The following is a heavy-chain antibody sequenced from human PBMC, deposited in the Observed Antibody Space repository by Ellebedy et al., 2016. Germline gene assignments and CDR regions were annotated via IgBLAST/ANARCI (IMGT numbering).Heavy chain of an antibody. J-gene: IGHJ3*02. V-gene: IGHV1-46*01. CDR1: GYTFTSYY. D-gene: IGHD4/OR15-4a*01. Sequence: ASVKVSCXASGYTFTSYYMHWVRQAPGQGLEWMGIINPSGGSTSYAQKFQGRVTMTRDTSTSTVYMELSSLRSEDTAVYYCARCKGRMLTPDAFDIWGQGTMVTVSS. CDR3: ARCKGRMLTPDAFDI. CDR2: INPSGGST.